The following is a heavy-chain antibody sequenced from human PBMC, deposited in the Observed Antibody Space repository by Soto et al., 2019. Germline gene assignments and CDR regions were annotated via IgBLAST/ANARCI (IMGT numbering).Heavy chain of an antibody. CDR1: GGSISSSSYY. Sequence: SETLSLTCTVSGGSISSSSYYWGWIRQPPGKGLEWIGSIYYSGSTYYNPSLKSRVAISVDTSKNQFSLKMSSVTAADTAIYYCARSNSGYYKWFDPWGQGTLVTVSS. CDR2: IYYSGST. J-gene: IGHJ5*02. CDR3: ARSNSGYYKWFDP. D-gene: IGHD3-22*01. V-gene: IGHV4-39*01.